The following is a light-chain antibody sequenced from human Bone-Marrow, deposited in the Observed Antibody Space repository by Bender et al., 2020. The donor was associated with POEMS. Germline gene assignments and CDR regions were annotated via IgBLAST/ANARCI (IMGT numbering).Light chain of an antibody. CDR2: HDN. V-gene: IGLV2-23*01. CDR3: CSYAGSSSLI. J-gene: IGLJ2*01. Sequence: QSALAQPASVSGSPGQSITISCTGTSGDVGTYNLVSWYQQHPDRAPKLVIYHDNKRPSGVSHRCSGSKSGNTASLTISGLQAEDEAYYYCCSYAGSSSLIFGGGTKLTVL. CDR1: SGDVGTYNL.